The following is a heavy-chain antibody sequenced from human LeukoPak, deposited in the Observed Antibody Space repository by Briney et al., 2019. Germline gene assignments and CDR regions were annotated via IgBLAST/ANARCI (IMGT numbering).Heavy chain of an antibody. Sequence: GGSLRLSCAASGFTFSNYWMSWVRQAPGKGLEWVANVVQDGSDKYYVDSVKGRFTISRDNAKNTLYLQMNSLRAEDTAVYYCARVEMSITIFGVVIRDAFDIWGQGTMVTVSS. D-gene: IGHD3-3*01. CDR1: GFTFSNYW. CDR2: VVQDGSDK. J-gene: IGHJ3*02. CDR3: ARVEMSITIFGVVIRDAFDI. V-gene: IGHV3-7*01.